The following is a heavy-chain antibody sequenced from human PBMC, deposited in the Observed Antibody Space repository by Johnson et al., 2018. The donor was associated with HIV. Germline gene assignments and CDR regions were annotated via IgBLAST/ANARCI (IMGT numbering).Heavy chain of an antibody. CDR3: TRRGYYDSSGYAFDI. V-gene: IGHV3-74*02. Sequence: VQLVESGGGLVQPGGSLRLSCAASGFAFRTYWMVWVRQVPGKRPVWVARIYNDGSRTTYADSVRGRFPISKDNAKYTVDLQMNSLRVEDTAVYYCTRRGYYDSSGYAFDIWGQGTMVTVSS. J-gene: IGHJ3*02. CDR1: GFAFRTYW. D-gene: IGHD3-22*01. CDR2: IYNDGSRT.